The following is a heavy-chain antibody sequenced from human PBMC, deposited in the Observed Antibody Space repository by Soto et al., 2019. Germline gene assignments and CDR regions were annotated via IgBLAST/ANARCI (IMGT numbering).Heavy chain of an antibody. CDR2: IFDSGTT. D-gene: IGHD7-27*01. J-gene: IGHJ4*02. Sequence: QVQLQESGPGLVKPSQTLSLTCTVSGGSITSDYSCWSWIRQPPGEGLEWIGHIFDSGTTYTNPSLRRQVAISLDTSKHHFSLTLSSVTAADTAVYYCARGPSGDKVHYWGQGALVTVSS. CDR1: GGSITSDYSC. V-gene: IGHV4-30-4*01. CDR3: ARGPSGDKVHY.